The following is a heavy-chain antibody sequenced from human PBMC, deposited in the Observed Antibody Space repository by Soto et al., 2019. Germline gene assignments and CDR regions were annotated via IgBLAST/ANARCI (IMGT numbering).Heavy chain of an antibody. CDR3: ARGGRIRKNWFDP. V-gene: IGHV4-30-4*01. D-gene: IGHD3-10*01. CDR1: GGSISSGDYY. Sequence: SETLSLTCTVSGGSISSGDYYWSWIRQPPGKGLEWIGYIYHSGSTYYNPSLKSRVTISVDTSKNQFSLKLSSVTAADTAVYYCARGGRIRKNWFDPWGQGTLVTVSS. CDR2: IYHSGST. J-gene: IGHJ5*02.